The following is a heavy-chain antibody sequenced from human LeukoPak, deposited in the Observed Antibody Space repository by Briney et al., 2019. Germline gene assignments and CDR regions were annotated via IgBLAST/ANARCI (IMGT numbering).Heavy chain of an antibody. V-gene: IGHV4-39*01. CDR1: GGSISSSSYY. J-gene: IGHJ5*02. Sequence: SETLSLTCTASGGSISSSSYYWGWIRQPPGKGLEWIGSIYYSGSTYYNPSLKSRVTISVDTSKNQFSLKLSSVTAADTAVYYCARHGHYYGSGSFAWGQGTLVTVSS. CDR3: ARHGHYYGSGSFA. D-gene: IGHD3-10*01. CDR2: IYYSGST.